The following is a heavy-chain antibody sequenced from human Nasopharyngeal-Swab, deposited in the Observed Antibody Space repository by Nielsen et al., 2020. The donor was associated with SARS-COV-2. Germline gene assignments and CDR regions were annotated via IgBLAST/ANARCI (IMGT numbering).Heavy chain of an antibody. D-gene: IGHD1-1*01. V-gene: IGHV3-30*19. CDR2: ISYDGSNK. CDR3: ARDRNDDGYFDY. J-gene: IGHJ4*02. Sequence: GESLKISCAASGFTFSSYGMHWVRQAPGKGLEWVAVISYDGSNKYYADSVKGRFTISRDNSKNTLYLQMNSLRAEDTAVYYCARDRNDDGYFDYWGQGTLVTVSS. CDR1: GFTFSSYG.